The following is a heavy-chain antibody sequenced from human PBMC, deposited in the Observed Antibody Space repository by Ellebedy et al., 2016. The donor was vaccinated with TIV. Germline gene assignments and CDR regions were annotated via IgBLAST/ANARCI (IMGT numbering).Heavy chain of an antibody. CDR1: GYTFTSYY. CDR2: INPSGGST. J-gene: IGHJ3*02. V-gene: IGHV1-46*03. D-gene: IGHD4-23*01. Sequence: ASVKVSCKASGYTFTSYYMHWVRQAPGQGLEWMGIINPSGGSTSYAQKFQGRVTMTEDTSTDTAYMELSSLRSDDTAVYYCARGSATVVTRHDAFDIWGQGTMVTVSS. CDR3: ARGSATVVTRHDAFDI.